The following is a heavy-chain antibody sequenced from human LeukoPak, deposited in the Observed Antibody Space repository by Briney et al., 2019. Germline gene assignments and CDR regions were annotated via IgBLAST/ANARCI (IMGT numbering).Heavy chain of an antibody. V-gene: IGHV3-23*01. CDR3: AKRNYYDSSGYYYDY. D-gene: IGHD3-22*01. J-gene: IGHJ4*02. Sequence: PGGSLRLSCAASGFTFSSYAMSWVRQAPGQGLEWVSAIGGGGVSTFYADSVKGRFTISRDNSKNTLYLQMNSLRAEDTAVYYCAKRNYYDSSGYYYDYWGQGTLVTVSS. CDR2: IGGGGVST. CDR1: GFTFSSYA.